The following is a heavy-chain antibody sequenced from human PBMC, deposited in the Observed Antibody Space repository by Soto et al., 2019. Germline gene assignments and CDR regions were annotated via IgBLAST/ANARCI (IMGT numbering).Heavy chain of an antibody. Sequence: EVQLVESGGGLVQPGGSLKLSCAASGFTFSGSAMHWVRQASGKGLEWVGRIRSKANSYATAYAASVKGRFTISRDDSKNTAYLQMNSLKTEDTAVYYCTTRSRYPNFDYWGQGTLVTVSS. CDR2: IRSKANSYAT. J-gene: IGHJ4*02. CDR1: GFTFSGSA. V-gene: IGHV3-73*01. CDR3: TTRSRYPNFDY. D-gene: IGHD1-1*01.